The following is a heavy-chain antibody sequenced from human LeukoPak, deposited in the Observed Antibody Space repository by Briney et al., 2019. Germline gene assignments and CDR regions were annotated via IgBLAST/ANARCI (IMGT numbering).Heavy chain of an antibody. CDR2: INPNSGGT. V-gene: IGHV1-2*02. J-gene: IGHJ4*02. D-gene: IGHD3-10*01. CDR1: GYTFTGYY. CDR3: ASELGLDYYGSGSYYPH. Sequence: GASVKVSCKASGYTFTGYYMHWVRQAPGQGLEWMGWINPNSGGTNYAQKFQGRVTMTRDTSISTAYMELGRLRSDDTAVYYCASELGLDYYGSGSYYPHWGQGTLVTVSS.